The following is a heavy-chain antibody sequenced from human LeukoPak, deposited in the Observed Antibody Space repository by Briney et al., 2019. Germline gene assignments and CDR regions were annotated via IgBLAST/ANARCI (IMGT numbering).Heavy chain of an antibody. CDR1: GYSISSGYY. D-gene: IGHD3-3*01. CDR2: INHSGST. J-gene: IGHJ3*02. CDR3: ARGSGVTIFGVVKRENAFDI. V-gene: IGHV4-38-2*01. Sequence: SETLSLTCAVSGYSISSGYYWGWIRQPPGKGLEWIGEINHSGSTNYNPSLKSRVTISVDTSKNQFSLKLSSVTAADTAVYYCARGSGVTIFGVVKRENAFDIWGQGTMVTVSS.